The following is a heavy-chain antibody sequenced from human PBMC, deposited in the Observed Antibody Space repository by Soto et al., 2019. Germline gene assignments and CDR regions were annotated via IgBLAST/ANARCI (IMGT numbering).Heavy chain of an antibody. Sequence: QVQLVQSGAEVKKPGSSVKVSCKASGGTFSSYAISWVRLAPGQGLEWMGGIIPIFGTANYAQKFQGRVTITADESTSRGYMEVRSLTSEDRAVYYCAFGGGSVAGAGWCDPWCQGTLVTVS. CDR3: AFGGGSVAGAGWCDP. V-gene: IGHV1-69*01. CDR2: IIPIFGTA. J-gene: IGHJ5*02. D-gene: IGHD6-19*01. CDR1: GGTFSSYA.